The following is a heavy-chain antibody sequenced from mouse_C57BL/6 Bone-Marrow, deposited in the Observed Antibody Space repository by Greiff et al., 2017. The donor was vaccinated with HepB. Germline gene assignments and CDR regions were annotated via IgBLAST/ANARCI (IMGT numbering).Heavy chain of an antibody. D-gene: IGHD2-2*01. CDR2: IDPSDSYT. CDR3: ARPGYDAWFAY. CDR1: GYTFTSYW. Sequence: VQLQQPGAELVMPGASVKLSCKASGYTFTSYWMHWVKQRPGQGLEWIGEIDPSDSYTNYNQKFKGKSTLTVDKSSSTAYMQLSSLTSEDSAVYYCARPGYDAWFAYWGQGTLVTVSA. V-gene: IGHV1-69*01. J-gene: IGHJ3*01.